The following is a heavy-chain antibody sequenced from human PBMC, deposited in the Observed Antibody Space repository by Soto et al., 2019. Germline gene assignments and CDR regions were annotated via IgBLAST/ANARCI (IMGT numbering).Heavy chain of an antibody. D-gene: IGHD7-27*01. Sequence: SETLSLTCTVSGGSICSYYWSWIRQPPGKGLEWIGYIYYSGSTNYNPSLKSRVTISVDTPKNQFSLKLSSVTAADTAVYYCARGANAKRSYYYYYGMDVWGQGTTVSVSS. CDR2: IYYSGST. J-gene: IGHJ6*02. CDR3: ARGANAKRSYYYYYGMDV. V-gene: IGHV4-59*01. CDR1: GGSICSYY.